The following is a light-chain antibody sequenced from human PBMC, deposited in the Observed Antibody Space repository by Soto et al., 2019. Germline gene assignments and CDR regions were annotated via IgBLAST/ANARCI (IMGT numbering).Light chain of an antibody. CDR2: DAS. CDR1: QSISSW. Sequence: DIQMTQSPSTLSASVGDRVTITCRASQSISSWLAWYQQKPGEAPKLLIYDASNLESGVPSRFSGNGSGTEFTLTISSLQPDDFATYYFQQYNAYSPRTFGGGTKVEI. V-gene: IGKV1-5*01. J-gene: IGKJ4*01. CDR3: QQYNAYSPRT.